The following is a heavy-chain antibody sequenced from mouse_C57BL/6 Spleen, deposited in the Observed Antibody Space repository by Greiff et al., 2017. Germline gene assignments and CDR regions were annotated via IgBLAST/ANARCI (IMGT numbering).Heavy chain of an antibody. Sequence: EVQGVESGGGLVKPGGSLKLSCAASGFTFSSYAMSWVRQTPEKRLEWVATISDGGSYTYYPDNVKGRFTISRDNAKNNLYLHMSHLKSEDTAMYYCARDGNDYGESYWGQGTTLTVSS. V-gene: IGHV5-4*01. CDR3: ARDGNDYGESY. D-gene: IGHD2-4*01. CDR1: GFTFSSYA. CDR2: ISDGGSYT. J-gene: IGHJ2*01.